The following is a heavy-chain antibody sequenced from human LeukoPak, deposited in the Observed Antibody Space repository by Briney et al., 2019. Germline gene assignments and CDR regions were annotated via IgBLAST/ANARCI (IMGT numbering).Heavy chain of an antibody. CDR3: ASLKNYYDSSGYLVTDAFDI. V-gene: IGHV1-18*01. CDR1: GYTFTSYG. CDR2: ISGYNGNT. D-gene: IGHD3-22*01. Sequence: ASVKVSCKASGYTFTSYGINWVRQAPGQGLEWIGWISGYNGNTNYAQKLQGRVTMTTDTSTSTAYMELRSLKSDDTAVYYCASLKNYYDSSGYLVTDAFDIWGQGTMVTVSS. J-gene: IGHJ3*02.